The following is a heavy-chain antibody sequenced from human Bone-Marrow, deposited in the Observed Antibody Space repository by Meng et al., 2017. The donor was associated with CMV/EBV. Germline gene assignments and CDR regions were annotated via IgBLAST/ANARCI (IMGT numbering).Heavy chain of an antibody. CDR3: ARAGSGGYFDY. J-gene: IGHJ4*02. V-gene: IGHV3-21*01. D-gene: IGHD1-26*01. CDR1: GFTFSSYS. Sequence: GASLKISCAASGFTFSSYSMNWVRQAPGKGLEWVSSISSSSSYIYYADSVKGRFTISRDNAKNSLYLQMNSLRAEDTAVYYCARAGSGGYFDYWGQGTLVTVSS. CDR2: ISSSSSYI.